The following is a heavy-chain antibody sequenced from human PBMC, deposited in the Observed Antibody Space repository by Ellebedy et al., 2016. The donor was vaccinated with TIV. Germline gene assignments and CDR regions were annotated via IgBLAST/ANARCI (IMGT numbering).Heavy chain of an antibody. CDR1: GFLFSNYD. CDR3: AKAGPLGHLGSSDY. CDR2: IRFDGSHY. J-gene: IGHJ4*02. Sequence: PGGSLRLSYAASGFLFSNYDMHWVRQAPGKGLEWVAYIRFDGSHYFYTDSVKGRFTISRDNSKNTLSLQMNSLSLEDTAVYYCAKAGPLGHLGSSDYWGQGTLVAVSS. D-gene: IGHD6-19*01. V-gene: IGHV3-30*02.